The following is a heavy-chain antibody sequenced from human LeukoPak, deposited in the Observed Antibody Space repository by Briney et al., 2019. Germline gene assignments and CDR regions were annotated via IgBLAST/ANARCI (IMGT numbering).Heavy chain of an antibody. CDR3: ASEKHYYDSSVGGY. CDR1: GFTFSSYA. Sequence: GGSLRLSCAASGFTFSSYAMSWVRQAPGKGLEWVSSISSSSSYIYYADSVKGRFTISRDNAKNSLYLQMNGLRAEDTAVYYCASEKHYYDSSVGGYWGQGTLVTVSS. J-gene: IGHJ4*02. D-gene: IGHD3-22*01. V-gene: IGHV3-21*01. CDR2: ISSSSSYI.